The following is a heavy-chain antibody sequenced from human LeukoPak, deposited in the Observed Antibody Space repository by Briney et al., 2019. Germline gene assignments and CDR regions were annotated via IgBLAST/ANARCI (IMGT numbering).Heavy chain of an antibody. CDR2: IIPIFGTA. CDR1: GGTFISYA. J-gene: IGHJ3*01. Sequence: ASVKVSCKASGGTFISYAISWVRQAPGQGLEWMGGIIPIFGTANYAQKFQGRVTITADESTSTAYMELSSLRSEDAAVYYCASGDLGYCSSTSCPTRGNAFDAWGQGTMVTVSS. V-gene: IGHV1-69*13. CDR3: ASGDLGYCSSTSCPTRGNAFDA. D-gene: IGHD2-2*01.